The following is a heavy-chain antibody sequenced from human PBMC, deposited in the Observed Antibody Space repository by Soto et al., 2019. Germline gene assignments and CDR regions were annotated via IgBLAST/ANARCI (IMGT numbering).Heavy chain of an antibody. CDR3: ARHGGGRIEGTTFNCMGV. CDR2: VNPSDSYT. CDR1: GSTFTNYW. J-gene: IGHJ6*02. Sequence: PRESLKISCKASGSTFTNYWITWVRQMPGKGLEWMGRVNPSDSYTNYSPSFQGNVTISVDKSINTAYLRWSSLKASDSAKYYCARHGGGRIEGTTFNCMGVWGRGTTVAVSS. V-gene: IGHV5-10-1*01. D-gene: IGHD1-26*01.